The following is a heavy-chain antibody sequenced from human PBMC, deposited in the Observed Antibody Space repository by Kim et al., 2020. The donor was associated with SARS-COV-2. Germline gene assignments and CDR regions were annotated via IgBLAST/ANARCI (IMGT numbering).Heavy chain of an antibody. V-gene: IGHV3-23*01. J-gene: IGHJ4*02. CDR2: SK. D-gene: IGHD2-2*01. Sequence: SKFYPDSVEGRFTLSRDNSKNTLFRQLHSLRAADTALYYCARESSRRADYWGQGTLVTVSS. CDR3: ARESSRRADY.